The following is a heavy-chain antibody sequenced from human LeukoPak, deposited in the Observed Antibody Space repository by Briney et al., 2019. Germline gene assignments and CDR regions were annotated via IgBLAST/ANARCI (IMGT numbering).Heavy chain of an antibody. CDR1: GGSISSYY. CDR3: ARSDSSGYYFDY. CDR2: IYYSGST. V-gene: IGHV4-59*01. J-gene: IGHJ4*02. D-gene: IGHD3-22*01. Sequence: SETLSLTCTVSGGSISSYYWSWIRQPPGKGLEWIGYIYYSGSTNYNPSPKSRVTISVDTSKNQFSLKLSSVTAADTAVYYCARSDSSGYYFDYWGQGTLVTVSS.